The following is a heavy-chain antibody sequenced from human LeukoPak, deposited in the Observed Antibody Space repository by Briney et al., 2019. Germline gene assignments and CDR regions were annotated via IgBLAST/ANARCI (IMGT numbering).Heavy chain of an antibody. Sequence: GSLRLTCVGSGFTFRSHAMSWVRQAPEKGLEFVSGIYENGGTTYYADSVKGRFSISRDNSKNTLYLQMDSLRGEDTAVYYCAKDFRIGYSAHFDYWGQGALVTVSS. CDR3: AKDFRIGYSAHFDY. CDR2: IYENGGTT. CDR1: GFTFRSHA. V-gene: IGHV3-23*01. J-gene: IGHJ4*02. D-gene: IGHD2-21*01.